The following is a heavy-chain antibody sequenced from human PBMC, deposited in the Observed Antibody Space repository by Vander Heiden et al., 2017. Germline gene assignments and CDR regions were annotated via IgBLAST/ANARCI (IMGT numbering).Heavy chain of an antibody. J-gene: IGHJ6*02. CDR1: GFTVGDVA. D-gene: IGHD5-18*01. CDR3: TRVYSYGYNYYGMDV. CDR2: IRRKIYGGTT. V-gene: IGHV3-49*05. Sequence: EVQLVEPGGGLVKPGRSLRLSCSASGFTVGDVAMSWLRQAPGKGLEWVAFIRRKIYGGTTEYAASVKGRFTISRDDSKNIAYLQMNSLKTEDTAVYYCTRVYSYGYNYYGMDVWGQGTTVTVSS.